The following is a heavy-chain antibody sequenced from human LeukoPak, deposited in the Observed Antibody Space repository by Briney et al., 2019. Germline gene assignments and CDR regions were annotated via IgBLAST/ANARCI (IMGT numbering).Heavy chain of an antibody. Sequence: PGGSLRLSCTASGFTFSNCAMSWVRQAPGKGLEWVSAISGSGSSKYYADSVKGRFTISRDNSKNTLYLQMNSLRGEDMAVYYCAKDRNHMTGDFDYWGLGTLVAVSS. CDR2: ISGSGSSK. J-gene: IGHJ4*02. D-gene: IGHD1-14*01. CDR3: AKDRNHMTGDFDY. CDR1: GFTFSNCA. V-gene: IGHV3-23*01.